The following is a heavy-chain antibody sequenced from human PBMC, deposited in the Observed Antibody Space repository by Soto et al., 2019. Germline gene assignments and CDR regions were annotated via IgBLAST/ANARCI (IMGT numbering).Heavy chain of an antibody. V-gene: IGHV3-9*01. Sequence: EVQLVESGGGLVQPGRSLRLSCAASGFTFDDYAMHWVRQAPGKGLAWVSCISWNSGSIGYADSVKGRFTISRDNAKNSLYLQMNSLRAEDTALYYCAKDLGQHGGYAFDIWGQGTMVTVSS. CDR1: GFTFDDYA. CDR2: ISWNSGSI. J-gene: IGHJ3*02. CDR3: AKDLGQHGGYAFDI. D-gene: IGHD3-16*01.